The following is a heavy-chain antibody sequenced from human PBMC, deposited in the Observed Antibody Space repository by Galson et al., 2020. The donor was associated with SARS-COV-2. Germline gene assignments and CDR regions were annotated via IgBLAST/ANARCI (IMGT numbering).Heavy chain of an antibody. J-gene: IGHJ3*02. CDR2: IYYSGST. D-gene: IGHD2-21*01. Sequence: SETLSLTCTVSGGSISSGGYYWSWIRQHPGKGLEWIGYIYYSGSTHYNPSLKSRVTISVDTSKNQFSLKLSSVTAADTAVYYCAREIATPATVVTHSRGGYDAFDIWGQGTMVTVSS. CDR3: AREIATPATVVTHSRGGYDAFDI. V-gene: IGHV4-31*03. CDR1: GGSISSGGYY.